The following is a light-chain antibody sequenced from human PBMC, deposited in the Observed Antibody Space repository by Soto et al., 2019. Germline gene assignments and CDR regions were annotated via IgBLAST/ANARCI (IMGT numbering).Light chain of an antibody. Sequence: EIVLTQSPDTLSLSPGQRATPSCRASQSVRSDYFAWYQQKPGQAPRVIIFGVSTRATGVPDRFSGSGSGTDFTLTISRLEPEDFALYYCQQYGNSPLTFGGGTKV. CDR1: QSVRSDY. J-gene: IGKJ4*01. CDR2: GVS. V-gene: IGKV3-20*01. CDR3: QQYGNSPLT.